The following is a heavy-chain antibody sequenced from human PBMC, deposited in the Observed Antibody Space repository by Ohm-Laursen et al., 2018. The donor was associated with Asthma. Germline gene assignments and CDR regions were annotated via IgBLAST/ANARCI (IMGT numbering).Heavy chain of an antibody. V-gene: IGHV3-30*04. D-gene: IGHD1-26*01. J-gene: IGHJ4*02. CDR2: ISYGGGNK. CDR1: GFHFNSSA. Sequence: SLRLSCTASGFHFNSSAMHWVRQAPGKGLEWVALISYGGGNKFYADSVKGRFTISRDNSENTLYLQMNSLRAEDTAVYYCARGLSGSPLQIVDYWGQGTLVTVSS. CDR3: ARGLSGSPLQIVDY.